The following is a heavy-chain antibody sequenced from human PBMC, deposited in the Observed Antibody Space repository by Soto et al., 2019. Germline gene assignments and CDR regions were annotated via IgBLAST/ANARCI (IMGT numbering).Heavy chain of an antibody. CDR2: IRNKANSYAT. CDR1: GFTFSGSS. D-gene: IGHD2-15*01. J-gene: IGHJ4*02. V-gene: IGHV3-73*02. CDR3: ISHSPEDMIRT. Sequence: EVQLVESGGGLVQPGGSLKLSCAASGFTFSGSSVHWVRQASGKGLEWVGHIRNKANSYATAYAASVRGRFTISRDDSKNTAFLQMNSLNTEDTAGYYCISHSPEDMIRTWGQGTLVTVSS.